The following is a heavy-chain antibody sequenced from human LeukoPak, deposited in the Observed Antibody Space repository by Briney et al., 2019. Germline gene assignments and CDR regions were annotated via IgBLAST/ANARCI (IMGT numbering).Heavy chain of an antibody. J-gene: IGHJ3*02. CDR1: GGSNSSSY. CDR3: ARRMAVASTFDI. V-gene: IGHV4-59*08. Sequence: SETLSLTCAVSGGSNSSSYWSWIRQPPGKGLEWIGYIYYSGSTNYNPSLKSRVTISLDTSKNQFSLRLSSVTAADTALYYCARRMAVASTFDIWGQGTMVTVSS. D-gene: IGHD6-19*01. CDR2: IYYSGST.